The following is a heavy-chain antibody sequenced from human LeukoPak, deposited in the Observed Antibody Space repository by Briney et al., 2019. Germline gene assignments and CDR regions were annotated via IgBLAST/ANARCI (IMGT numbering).Heavy chain of an antibody. J-gene: IGHJ5*02. V-gene: IGHV4-34*01. CDR1: GVSFSGYY. CDR2: ISHSGIT. D-gene: IGHD3-22*01. Sequence: SGTLSLTCAVYGVSFSGYYLSWVRQPPGKGLEWIGEISHSGITYYNPSLKSRGTMSVDTSKNQTSLQLSTVTAADTTAYYCSGPPRDSSSSNFMRRFESWGERKLVTVSS. CDR3: SGPPRDSSSSNFMRRFES.